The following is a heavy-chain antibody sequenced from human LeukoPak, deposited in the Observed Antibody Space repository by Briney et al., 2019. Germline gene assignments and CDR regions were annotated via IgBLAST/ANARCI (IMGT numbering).Heavy chain of an antibody. CDR1: GFTFSSYE. V-gene: IGHV3-48*03. Sequence: GGSLRLSCAASGFTFSSYEMNWVRQAPGKGLEWVSYISSSGSTIYYADSVKGRFTISRDNAKHSLYLQMNSLRAEDTAVYYCARDLWHSSGVFDYWGQGTLVTVSS. J-gene: IGHJ4*02. D-gene: IGHD6-19*01. CDR2: ISSSGSTI. CDR3: ARDLWHSSGVFDY.